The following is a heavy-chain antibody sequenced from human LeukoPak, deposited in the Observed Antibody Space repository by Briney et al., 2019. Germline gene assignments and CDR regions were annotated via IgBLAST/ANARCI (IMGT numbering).Heavy chain of an antibody. CDR3: ARDLATEWFGELLLD. D-gene: IGHD3-10*01. CDR1: GYTFTGYY. Sequence: ASVKVSCKASGYTFTGYYMHWVRQAPGQGLEWMGWINPNSGGTNYAQKFQGWVTMTRDTSISTAYMELSRLRSDDTAVYYCARDLATEWFGELLLDWGQGTLVTVSS. J-gene: IGHJ4*02. CDR2: INPNSGGT. V-gene: IGHV1-2*04.